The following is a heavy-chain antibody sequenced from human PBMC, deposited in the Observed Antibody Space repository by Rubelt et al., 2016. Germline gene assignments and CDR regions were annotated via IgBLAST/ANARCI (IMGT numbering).Heavy chain of an antibody. CDR1: GYSFTGYY. D-gene: IGHD5-24*01. J-gene: IGHJ6*02. V-gene: IGHV1-2*06. CDR3: ASDWGDPRVEIHYGMDV. Sequence: QVQLVQSGAEVRKPGASVKVSCKASGYSFTGYYIHWVRQAPGQRLEWVGRINPDSGGTNYAQKFQGRVTMTRDRSISTAYMELNRLTSDDTAVYYCASDWGDPRVEIHYGMDVWGQGTTVTVSS. CDR2: INPDSGGT.